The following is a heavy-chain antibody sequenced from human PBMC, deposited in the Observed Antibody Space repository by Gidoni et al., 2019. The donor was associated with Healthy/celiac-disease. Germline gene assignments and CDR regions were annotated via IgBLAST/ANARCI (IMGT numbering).Heavy chain of an antibody. CDR2: INPNSGGT. D-gene: IGHD2-15*01. Sequence: QVQLLQSGAEVQKPGSSLKVSCQAYGYTFTGYYMHWVRQAPGQGLEWMGWINPNSGGTNYAQKFQGWVTMTRDTSISTAYMELSRLRSDDTAVYYCARDLFGGSIDYWGQGTLVTVSS. CDR3: ARDLFGGSIDY. J-gene: IGHJ4*02. V-gene: IGHV1-2*04. CDR1: GYTFTGYY.